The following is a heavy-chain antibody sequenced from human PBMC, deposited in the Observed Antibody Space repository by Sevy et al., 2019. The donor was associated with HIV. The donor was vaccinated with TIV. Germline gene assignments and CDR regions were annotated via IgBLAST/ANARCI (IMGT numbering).Heavy chain of an antibody. V-gene: IGHV4-39*01. Sequence: SETLSLTCSVSDDSISSSNYFWGWIRQPPGKGLEWIGSIYYTATTYYNPSLKSRFTLSVDTSKKQFSLKLSSVTAADTAVYYCARNGSLAFYFDYWGQGILVTVSS. CDR1: DDSISSSNYF. CDR3: ARNGSLAFYFDY. D-gene: IGHD6-13*01. J-gene: IGHJ4*02. CDR2: IYYTATT.